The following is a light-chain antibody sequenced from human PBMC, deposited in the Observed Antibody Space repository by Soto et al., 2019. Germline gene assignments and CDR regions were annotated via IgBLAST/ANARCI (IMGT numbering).Light chain of an antibody. V-gene: IGLV2-8*01. J-gene: IGLJ2*01. CDR1: SSDVGGYNY. CDR3: SSYAASNHLGE. Sequence: QSALTQPPSASGSPGQSVTISCIGTSSDVGGYNYVSWYQQHPGKAPKLMIYEVSKRPSGVPDRFSGSKSGNTAPLTVSGLQAEDEADYYCSSYAASNHLGEFGGGTKLTVL. CDR2: EVS.